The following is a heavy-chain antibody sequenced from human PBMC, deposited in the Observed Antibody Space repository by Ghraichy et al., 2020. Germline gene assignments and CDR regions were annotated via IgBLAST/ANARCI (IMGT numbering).Heavy chain of an antibody. V-gene: IGHV5-51*01. CDR2: IYPADSDT. Sequence: GESLNISCKGSGYSFNNYWIGWVRQMPGKGLEWMGIIYPADSDTRYSPSFQGQVTISVDKSISTAYLQWSSLKASDTAMYYCARPARIAARGTSQPIDYWGQGTLVTVSS. CDR1: GYSFNNYW. CDR3: ARPARIAARGTSQPIDY. J-gene: IGHJ4*02. D-gene: IGHD6-13*01.